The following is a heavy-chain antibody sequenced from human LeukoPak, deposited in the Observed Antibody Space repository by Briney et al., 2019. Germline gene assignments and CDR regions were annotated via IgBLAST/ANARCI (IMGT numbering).Heavy chain of an antibody. D-gene: IGHD3-10*01. V-gene: IGHV3-23*01. CDR3: AKGGAYGPGCYFDY. Sequence: GGSLRLSCAASGFTFSSYAMSWVRQAPGKGLEWFSAISGSGGSTYYADSVKGRFTISRDNSKNTLYLQMNSLRAEDTAVYYCAKGGAYGPGCYFDYWGQGTLVTVSS. CDR2: ISGSGGST. CDR1: GFTFSSYA. J-gene: IGHJ4*02.